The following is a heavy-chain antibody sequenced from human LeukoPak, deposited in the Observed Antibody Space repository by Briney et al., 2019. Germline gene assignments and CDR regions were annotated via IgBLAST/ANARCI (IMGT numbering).Heavy chain of an antibody. Sequence: ASVKVSCKASGYTFINNWMHWVRQAPGQGLEWIGLINPTGTGTLYAQRFQGRVTMTRDMSTSTDYMELSSLRSEDTAVYYCARDNSVGDIAWWFDPWGQGTLVTVSS. J-gene: IGHJ5*02. CDR1: GYTFINNW. CDR2: INPTGTGT. D-gene: IGHD3-10*01. V-gene: IGHV1-46*01. CDR3: ARDNSVGDIAWWFDP.